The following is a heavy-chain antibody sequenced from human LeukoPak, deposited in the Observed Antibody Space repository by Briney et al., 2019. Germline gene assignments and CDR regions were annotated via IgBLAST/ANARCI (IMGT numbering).Heavy chain of an antibody. J-gene: IGHJ5*02. D-gene: IGHD2-2*01. Sequence: SEPLSLTCTVSGGSISSYYWSWIRQPPGKGLEWIGYIYYSGSTNYNPSLKSRVTISVDTSKNQFSLKLSSVTAADTAVYYCAREVYCSSTSCQGGWFDPWGQGTLVTVSS. CDR3: AREVYCSSTSCQGGWFDP. CDR2: IYYSGST. V-gene: IGHV4-59*01. CDR1: GGSISSYY.